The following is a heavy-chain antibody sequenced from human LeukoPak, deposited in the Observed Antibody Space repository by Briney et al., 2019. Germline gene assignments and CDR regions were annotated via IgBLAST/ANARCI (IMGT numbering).Heavy chain of an antibody. D-gene: IGHD6-13*01. V-gene: IGHV3-9*01. Sequence: GGSLRLSCAVSGFTFSSYWMSWVRQAPGKGLEWVSGISWNSGTIGYADSVKGRFTISRDNGKNSLYLQMNSLRAEDTALYHCAKALRGYYYYHGMDVWGQGTTVTVSS. J-gene: IGHJ6*02. CDR3: AKALRGYYYYHGMDV. CDR2: ISWNSGTI. CDR1: GFTFSSYW.